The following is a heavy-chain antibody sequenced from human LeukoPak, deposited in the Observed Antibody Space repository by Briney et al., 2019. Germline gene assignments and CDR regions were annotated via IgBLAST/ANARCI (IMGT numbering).Heavy chain of an antibody. D-gene: IGHD4-17*01. CDR3: ATQMGATVTTGEFDY. J-gene: IGHJ4*02. V-gene: IGHV1-24*01. CDR1: GYTLTELS. Sequence: ASVTVSCKVSGYTLTELSTHWVRQAPGKGLEWMGGFDPEDGETIYAQKFQGRVTMTEDTSTDTAYMELSSLRSEDTAVYYCATQMGATVTTGEFDYWGQGTLVTVSS. CDR2: FDPEDGET.